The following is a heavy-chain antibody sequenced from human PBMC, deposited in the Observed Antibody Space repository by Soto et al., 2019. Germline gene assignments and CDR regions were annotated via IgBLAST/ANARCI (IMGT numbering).Heavy chain of an antibody. CDR1: GYTFTSYG. Sequence: ASVKVSCKASGYTFTSYGISWVLQAPGQGLEWMGWISAYNGNTNYAQKLQGRVTMTTDTSTSTAYMELRSLRSDDTAVYYCARVYQLLFPPENWFDPWGQGTLVTVSS. D-gene: IGHD2-2*01. CDR2: ISAYNGNT. V-gene: IGHV1-18*01. CDR3: ARVYQLLFPPENWFDP. J-gene: IGHJ5*02.